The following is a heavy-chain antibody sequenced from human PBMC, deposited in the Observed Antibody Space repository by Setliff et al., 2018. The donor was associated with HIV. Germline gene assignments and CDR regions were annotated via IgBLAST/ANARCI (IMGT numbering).Heavy chain of an antibody. V-gene: IGHV4-34*01. J-gene: IGHJ4*02. CDR2: INHSGST. Sequence: SETLSLTCAVYGGSFGGYDWSWIRQPPGKGLEWIGEINHSGSTNYNPSLKSRVTISLDTSKNQFSLKLTSVTAADTAVYYCARLSGDYYYFDYWGQGTLVTVSS. CDR1: GGSFGGYD. CDR3: ARLSGDYYYFDY. D-gene: IGHD2-21*02.